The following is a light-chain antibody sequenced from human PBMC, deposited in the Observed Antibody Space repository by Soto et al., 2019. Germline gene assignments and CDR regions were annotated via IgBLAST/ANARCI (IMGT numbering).Light chain of an antibody. CDR1: QSVLYSPNNKNY. Sequence: DIVMTQSPDSLAGSLGERATINCKSSQSVLYSPNNKNYLAWYQQKPGQPPKLLVYWASTRESGVPDRFSGSGSETDFTLTINSLQAEDVAVYYCQQYINAPQTFGQGTKVEIK. CDR3: QQYINAPQT. J-gene: IGKJ1*01. V-gene: IGKV4-1*01. CDR2: WAS.